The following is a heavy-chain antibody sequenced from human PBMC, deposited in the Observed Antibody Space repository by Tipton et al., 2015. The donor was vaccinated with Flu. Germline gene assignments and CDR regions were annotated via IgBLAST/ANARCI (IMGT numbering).Heavy chain of an antibody. D-gene: IGHD5-12*01. J-gene: IGHJ4*02. V-gene: IGHV3-23*01. CDR1: GFTFSRYA. CDR3: GKVIPEIVAGLDY. CDR2: ISGGGGFRGSGAGT. Sequence: GSLRLSCAASGFTFSRYAMSWVRRAPGKGLEWVSAISGGGGFRGSGAGTYYADSVKGRFTISRDNSKNTVYLQMNSLRAEDTAIYYCGKVIPEIVAGLDYWGQGTLVTVSS.